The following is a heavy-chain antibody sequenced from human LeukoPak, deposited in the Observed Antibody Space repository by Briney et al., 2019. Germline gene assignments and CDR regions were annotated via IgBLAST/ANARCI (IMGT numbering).Heavy chain of an antibody. CDR1: GFTFSSYA. D-gene: IGHD3-10*01. V-gene: IGHV3-23*01. J-gene: IGHJ4*02. CDR2: ISGSGGST. Sequence: GGSLRLSCAASGFTFSSYAMSWVRQAPGKGLEWVSAISGSGGSTYYADSVKGRFTISRDNSKNTLYLQMKSLRAEDTAVYYCATSSRYGSLDYWGQGTLVTVSS. CDR3: ATSSRYGSLDY.